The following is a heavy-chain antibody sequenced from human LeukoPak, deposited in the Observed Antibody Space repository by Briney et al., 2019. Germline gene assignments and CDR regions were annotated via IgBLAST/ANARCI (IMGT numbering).Heavy chain of an antibody. J-gene: IGHJ4*02. D-gene: IGHD6-13*01. CDR1: GDSVSSNSVA. Sequence: SQTLSLTCAISGDSVSSNSVAWNWFRQSPSRGLEWLGRTYYRSKWYNDYAVSVKGRITINPDTSKNQFFLQLNSVTPEDSAVYYCARLGIATAPGDYWGQGTLVTVSS. CDR2: TYYRSKWYN. CDR3: ARLGIATAPGDY. V-gene: IGHV6-1*01.